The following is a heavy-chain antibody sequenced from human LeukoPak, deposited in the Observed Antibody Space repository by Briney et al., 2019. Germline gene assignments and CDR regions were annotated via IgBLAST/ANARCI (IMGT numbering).Heavy chain of an antibody. CDR2: ISSSSSTI. J-gene: IGHJ2*01. CDR3: AKDHSSGWYGAHWYFDL. Sequence: GGSLRLSCAASGFTFSSYSMNWVRQAPGKGLEWVSYISSSSSTIYYADSVKGRFTISRDNSKHTLYLQMNSPRAEDTAVYYCAKDHSSGWYGAHWYFDLWGRGTLVTVSS. CDR1: GFTFSSYS. V-gene: IGHV3-48*01. D-gene: IGHD6-19*01.